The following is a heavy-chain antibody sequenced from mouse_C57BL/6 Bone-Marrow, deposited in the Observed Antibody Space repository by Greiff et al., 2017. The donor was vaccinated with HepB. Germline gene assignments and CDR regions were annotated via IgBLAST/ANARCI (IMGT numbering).Heavy chain of an antibody. CDR3: TTSPYYYGSSFAY. V-gene: IGHV14-4*01. J-gene: IGHJ3*01. D-gene: IGHD1-1*01. CDR1: GFNIKDDY. Sequence: VQLQQSGAELVRPGASVKLSCTASGFNIKDDYMHWVKQRPEQGLEWIGWIDPENGDTEYASKFQGKATITADTSSNTAYLQLSSLTSEETAVYYCTTSPYYYGSSFAYWGQGTLVTVSA. CDR2: IDPENGDT.